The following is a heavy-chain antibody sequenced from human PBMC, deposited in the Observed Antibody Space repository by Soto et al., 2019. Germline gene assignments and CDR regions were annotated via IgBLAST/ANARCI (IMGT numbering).Heavy chain of an antibody. CDR3: ARASSIGKDV. V-gene: IGHV3-30-3*01. CDR1: GLSVSIYA. J-gene: IGHJ6*01. CDR2: ISYDGSNK. D-gene: IGHD2-21*01. Sequence: PWGSMRISCAASGLSVSIYAMHWVRQAPGKGLEWVAVISYDGSNKYYADSVKGRFTISRDNSKKTLYLQMNSLRAEDTAVYYCARASSIGKDVWGQGTPVTLSS.